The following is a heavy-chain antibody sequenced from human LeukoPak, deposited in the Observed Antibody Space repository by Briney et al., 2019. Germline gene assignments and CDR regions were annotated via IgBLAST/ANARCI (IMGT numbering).Heavy chain of an antibody. CDR1: GYTFTGYY. D-gene: IGHD3-22*01. CDR3: ARARGYYDSSGYAFDI. V-gene: IGHV1-2*06. Sequence: ASVKVSCKASGYTFTGYYMHWVRQAPGQGLEWMGRINPNSGGTNYAQKFQGRVTITRDTSISTAYMELSRLRSDDTAVYYCARARGYYDSSGYAFDIWGQGTMVTVSS. J-gene: IGHJ3*02. CDR2: INPNSGGT.